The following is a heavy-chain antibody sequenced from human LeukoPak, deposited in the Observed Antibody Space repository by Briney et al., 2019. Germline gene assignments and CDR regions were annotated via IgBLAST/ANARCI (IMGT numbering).Heavy chain of an antibody. V-gene: IGHV3-23*01. D-gene: IGHD6-13*01. CDR2: ISGGGGST. CDR1: GFTFSSYA. Sequence: GGSLRLSCAASGFTFSSYAMSWVRQAPGKGLEWVSAISGGGGSTYYADSVKGRFTISRDNTKNTLYLQMNSLRAEGTAVYYCAKLGIAAAGSFDYWGQGTLVTVSS. J-gene: IGHJ4*02. CDR3: AKLGIAAAGSFDY.